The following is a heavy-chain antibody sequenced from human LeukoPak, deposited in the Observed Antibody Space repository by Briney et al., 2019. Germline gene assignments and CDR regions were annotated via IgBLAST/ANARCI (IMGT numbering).Heavy chain of an antibody. CDR3: ASGGRFGDY. J-gene: IGHJ4*02. V-gene: IGHV3-21*01. D-gene: IGHD3-10*01. Sequence: PSGTLSLTCAVSGGSITSSDWWSWVRQAPGQGLEWVSSITGSSTNIKYADSVKGRFTISRDNAENSLYLQMNSLRVEDTAVYYCASGGRFGDYWGQGTLVTVSS. CDR1: GGSITSSDW. CDR2: ITGSSTNI.